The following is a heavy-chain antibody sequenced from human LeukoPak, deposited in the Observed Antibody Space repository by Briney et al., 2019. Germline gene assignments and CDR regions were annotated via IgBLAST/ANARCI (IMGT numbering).Heavy chain of an antibody. CDR1: GFTFSDYY. CDR3: ARVGIGIVIVPAAINA. Sequence: GGSLRLSCAASGFTFSDYYMSWIRQAPGKGLEWVSYISTSGSSIHYADSVKGRFTISRDNAKNSLYLQMNSLRAEDTAVYFCARVGIGIVIVPAAINAWGQGTLVTVSS. CDR2: ISTSGSSI. D-gene: IGHD2-2*01. V-gene: IGHV3-11*01. J-gene: IGHJ4*02.